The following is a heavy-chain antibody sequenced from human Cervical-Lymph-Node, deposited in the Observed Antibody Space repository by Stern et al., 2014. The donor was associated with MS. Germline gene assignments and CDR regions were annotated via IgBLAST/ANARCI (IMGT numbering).Heavy chain of an antibody. CDR2: IKPDGSEK. CDR3: ARDPADYCTRTSCVYYYGLDV. J-gene: IGHJ6*02. Sequence: EVQLEESGGGLVQPGGSLRLSCTASGFTFSTYWMTWVRQAPGQGLEWVANIKPDGSEKVYVDTVKGRFTISRDNGKNSLYLQMNSLRAEDTAVYYCARDPADYCTRTSCVYYYGLDVWGQGTTVTVSS. D-gene: IGHD2-2*01. V-gene: IGHV3-7*01. CDR1: GFTFSTYW.